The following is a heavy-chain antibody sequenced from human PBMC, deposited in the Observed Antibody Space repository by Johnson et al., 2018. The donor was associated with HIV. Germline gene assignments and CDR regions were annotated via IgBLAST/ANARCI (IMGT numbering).Heavy chain of an antibody. J-gene: IGHJ3*02. V-gene: IGHV3-7*01. CDR3: VRVLGGFDAFDI. D-gene: IGHD3-9*01. CDR2: IKQDGSEK. CDR1: GFTFSSYW. Sequence: VQLVESGGGVVQPGRSLRLSCAASGFTFSSYWMSWVRQAPGKGLEWVANIKQDGSEKYYVDSVKGRFTISSDNSKNSLYLQMNSLGAEDTAVYYCVRVLGGFDAFDIWGQGTMVTVSS.